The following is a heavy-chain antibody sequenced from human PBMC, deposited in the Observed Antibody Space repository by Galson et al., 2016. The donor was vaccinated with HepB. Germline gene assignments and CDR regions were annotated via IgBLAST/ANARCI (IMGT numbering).Heavy chain of an antibody. D-gene: IGHD7-27*01. Sequence: ETLSLTCAVSGGSFTNNNWWRWVRQPPGKGLEWIGEMYHSGYTNYNPSLNSRVTMSVDKSKNQFSLRLFAVTAADTAVYHCVRVWGKYFDYWGQGALVTVSS. CDR1: GGSFTNNNW. J-gene: IGHJ4*02. CDR2: MYHSGYT. V-gene: IGHV4-4*02. CDR3: VRVWGKYFDY.